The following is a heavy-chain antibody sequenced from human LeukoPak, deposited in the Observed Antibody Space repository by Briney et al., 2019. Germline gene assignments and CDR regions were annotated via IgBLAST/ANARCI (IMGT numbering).Heavy chain of an antibody. CDR1: GGSISSYY. J-gene: IGHJ4*02. Sequence: SEALSLTCTVSGGSISSYYWNWIRQPPGKGLEWIGYVYYSGSTNYNPFLKSRVTISVDTSKNQFSLNLTSVTAADTAVYYCARSVYYYDDFDYWGQGTLVTVSS. CDR2: VYYSGST. V-gene: IGHV4-59*08. D-gene: IGHD3-22*01. CDR3: ARSVYYYDDFDY.